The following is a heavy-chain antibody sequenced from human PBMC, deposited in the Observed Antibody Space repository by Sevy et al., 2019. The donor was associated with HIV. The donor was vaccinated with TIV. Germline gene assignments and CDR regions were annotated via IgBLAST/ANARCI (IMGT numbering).Heavy chain of an antibody. Sequence: GGSLRLSCAASGFTFSDYYMSRIRQAPGKGLEWISYISGSDSTIYYADSVKGRFTISRDNAKNSLYLQMNSLRPEDTAVYYCARDHVKDGDLGDYYYYAMDVWGQGTTVTVSS. CDR2: ISGSDSTI. V-gene: IGHV3-11*01. D-gene: IGHD4-17*01. CDR3: ARDHVKDGDLGDYYYYAMDV. CDR1: GFTFSDYY. J-gene: IGHJ6*02.